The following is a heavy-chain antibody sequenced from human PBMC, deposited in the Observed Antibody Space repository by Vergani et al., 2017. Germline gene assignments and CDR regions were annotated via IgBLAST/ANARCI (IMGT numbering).Heavy chain of an antibody. V-gene: IGHV4-30-2*01. Sequence: QLQLQESGSGLVKPSQTLSLTCAVSGGSISSGGYSWSWIRQPPGKGLGWIGYIYHSGSTYYNPSLKSRVTISVDRSKNQFSLKLSSVNVADTAVYYCARGHDSSGYYYDYWGQGTTVTVSA. J-gene: IGHJ4*02. CDR2: IYHSGST. CDR3: ARGHDSSGYYYDY. CDR1: GGSISSGGYS. D-gene: IGHD3-22*01.